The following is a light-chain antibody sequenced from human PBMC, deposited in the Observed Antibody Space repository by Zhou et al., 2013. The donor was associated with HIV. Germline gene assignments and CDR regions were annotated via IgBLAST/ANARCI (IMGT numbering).Light chain of an antibody. Sequence: EIVLTQSPGTLSLSPGERATLSCRASQSVSSSYLAWYQQKPGQAPRLLIYGASSRATGISDRFSGSGSGTEFTLSISSLQTEDFAVYYCQFYNNWPPTRTFGQGTKVEMK. V-gene: IGKV3-20*01. J-gene: IGKJ1*01. CDR1: QSVSSSY. CDR2: GAS. CDR3: QFYNNWPPTRT.